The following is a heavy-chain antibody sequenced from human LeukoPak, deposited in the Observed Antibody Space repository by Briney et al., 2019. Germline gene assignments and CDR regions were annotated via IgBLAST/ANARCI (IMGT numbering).Heavy chain of an antibody. CDR2: ISGNGGST. Sequence: GGSLRLSCAASGFTFSSYTMSWVRQAPGKGLEWVSAISGNGGSTYYADSVKGRFTISRGNSKNTLYLQMNSLRAEDTAVYYCASRGSGSYPHDYWGQGTLVTVSS. CDR3: ASRGSGSYPHDY. J-gene: IGHJ4*02. CDR1: GFTFSSYT. V-gene: IGHV3-23*01. D-gene: IGHD3-10*01.